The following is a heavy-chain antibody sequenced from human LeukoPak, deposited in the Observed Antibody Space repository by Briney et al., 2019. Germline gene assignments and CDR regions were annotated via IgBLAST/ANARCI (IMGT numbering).Heavy chain of an antibody. CDR1: GNYW. CDR3: VSFYETY. Sequence: GGSLRLSCAASGNYWMHWVRQAPGKGLLWVSHINSDGSWTTCADSVKGRFTISKDNAKNTVYLQMNNLRAEDTAVYYCVSFYETYWGRGTLVTVSS. CDR2: INSDGSWT. D-gene: IGHD2-2*01. J-gene: IGHJ4*02. V-gene: IGHV3-74*01.